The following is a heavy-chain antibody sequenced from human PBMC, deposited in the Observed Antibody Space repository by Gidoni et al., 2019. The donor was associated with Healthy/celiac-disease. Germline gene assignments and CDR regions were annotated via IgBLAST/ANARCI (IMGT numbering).Heavy chain of an antibody. Sequence: EVQLVESGGGLVQPGRSLRLSCTASGFTFGAYAMSWVRQAPGKGLEWVGFIRSKAYGGTTEYAASVKGRFTISRDDSKSIAYLQMNSLKTEDTAVYYCTRESGTVAGPFDYWGQGTLVTVSS. CDR3: TRESGTVAGPFDY. CDR2: IRSKAYGGTT. J-gene: IGHJ4*02. CDR1: GFTFGAYA. D-gene: IGHD6-19*01. V-gene: IGHV3-49*04.